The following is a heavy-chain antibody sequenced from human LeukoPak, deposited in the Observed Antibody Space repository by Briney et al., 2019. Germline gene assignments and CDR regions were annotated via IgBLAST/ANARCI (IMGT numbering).Heavy chain of an antibody. J-gene: IGHJ6*03. V-gene: IGHV4-59*01. D-gene: IGHD3-3*01. Sequence: SETLSLTCTVSGGSISSYYRSWIRQPPGKGLEWIGYIYYSGSTNYNPSLKSRVTISVDTSKNQFSLKLSSVTAADTAVYYCARAGVVIFSDYYYYYMDVWGKGTTVTVSS. CDR1: GGSISSYY. CDR2: IYYSGST. CDR3: ARAGVVIFSDYYYYYMDV.